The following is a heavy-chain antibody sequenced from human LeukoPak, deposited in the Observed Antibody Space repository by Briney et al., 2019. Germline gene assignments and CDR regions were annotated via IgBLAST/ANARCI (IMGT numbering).Heavy chain of an antibody. CDR3: AHQLGYCGSTSCPLDY. CDR2: INEDGSDT. Sequence: GGSLRLSCAASGFTFSSYSMNWVRQAPGQGLVWVSRINEDGSDTTYADSAKGRFTISRDNAKNTLYLQMNSLRAEDTAVYYCAHQLGYCGSTSCPLDYWGQGTLVTVSS. CDR1: GFTFSSYS. D-gene: IGHD2-2*01. V-gene: IGHV3-74*01. J-gene: IGHJ4*02.